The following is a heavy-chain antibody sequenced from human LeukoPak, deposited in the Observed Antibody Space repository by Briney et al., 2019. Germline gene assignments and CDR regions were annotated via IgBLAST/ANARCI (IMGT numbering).Heavy chain of an antibody. CDR2: IYYSGGT. V-gene: IGHV4-59*01. D-gene: IGHD3-22*01. Sequence: TSETLSLTCTVSGGSISSYYWSWIRQPPGKGLEWIGYIYYSGGTNYNPSLKSRVTISVDTSKNQFSLNLSSLTAADTAVYYCARHRGSGYPYFDYWGQGTLVTVSS. CDR3: ARHRGSGYPYFDY. CDR1: GGSISSYY. J-gene: IGHJ4*02.